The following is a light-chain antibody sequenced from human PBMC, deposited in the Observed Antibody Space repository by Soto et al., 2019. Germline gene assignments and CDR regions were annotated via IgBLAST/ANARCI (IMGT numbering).Light chain of an antibody. CDR2: DVS. CDR1: SSDVGGYNY. V-gene: IGLV2-14*01. Sequence: QSVLTQPASVSGSPGQSITISCTGTSSDVGGYNYVSWYQQHPGKAPKFMIYDVSNRPSGVSNRFSGSKSGNTASLTISGLQAEDDSDYYCSSYTTYTTRQIVFGTVTVVTDL. CDR3: SSYTTYTTRQIV. J-gene: IGLJ1*01.